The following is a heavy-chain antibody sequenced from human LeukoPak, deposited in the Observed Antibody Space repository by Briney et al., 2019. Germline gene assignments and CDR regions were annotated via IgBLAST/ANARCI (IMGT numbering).Heavy chain of an antibody. J-gene: IGHJ5*02. CDR2: IGYRGRT. V-gene: IGHV4-59*01. CDR3: ARDDYNWFDP. CDR1: GGSIGSYY. Sequence: SETLSLTCTVSGGSIGSYYWSWIRQPPGKGLEWIGYIGYRGRTNYNPSLKSRVTISIDTSKNQFSLKLTSVTAADTAVYYCARDDYNWFDPWGQGTLVTVSS.